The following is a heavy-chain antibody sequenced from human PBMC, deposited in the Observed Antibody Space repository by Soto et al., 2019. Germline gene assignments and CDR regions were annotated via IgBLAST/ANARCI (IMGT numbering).Heavy chain of an antibody. CDR3: ARSYYYDSSGYLPLYFDY. J-gene: IGHJ4*02. V-gene: IGHV3-33*01. CDR1: GFTFSSYG. Sequence: PVGSLRLSCAASGFTFSSYGMHWVRQAPGKGLEWVAVIWYDGSNKYYADSVKGRFTISRDNSKNTLYLQMNSLRAEDTAVYYCARSYYYDSSGYLPLYFDYWGQGTLVTVSS. D-gene: IGHD3-22*01. CDR2: IWYDGSNK.